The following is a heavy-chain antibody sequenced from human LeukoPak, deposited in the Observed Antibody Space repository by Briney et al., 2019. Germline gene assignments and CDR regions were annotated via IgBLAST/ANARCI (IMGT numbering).Heavy chain of an antibody. D-gene: IGHD3-22*01. CDR3: ARDIYYDSSGYYGSVY. V-gene: IGHV3-9*01. CDR1: GFTFDDYA. J-gene: IGHJ4*02. Sequence: GGSLRLSCAASGFTFDDYAMHWVRQAPGKGLEWVSGISWNSGSIGYADSVKGRFTISRDNAKNSLYLQMNSLRAEDTAVYYCARDIYYDSSGYYGSVYWGQGTLVTVSS. CDR2: ISWNSGSI.